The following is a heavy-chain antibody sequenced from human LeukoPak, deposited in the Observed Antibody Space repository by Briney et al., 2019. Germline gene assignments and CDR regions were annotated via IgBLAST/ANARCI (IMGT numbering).Heavy chain of an antibody. J-gene: IGHJ6*03. V-gene: IGHV1-69*05. CDR1: GGTFSSYA. CDR3: ARVRSRGYYYHYMDV. Sequence: SVKVSCKASGGTFSSYAISWVRQAPGQGLEWMGGIIPIFGTANYAQKFQGRVTITTDESTSTAYMELSSLRSEDTAVYYCARVRSRGYYYHYMDVWGKGTTVTVSS. CDR2: IIPIFGTA.